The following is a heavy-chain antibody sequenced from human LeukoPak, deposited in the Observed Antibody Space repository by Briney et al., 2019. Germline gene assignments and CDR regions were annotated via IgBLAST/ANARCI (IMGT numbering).Heavy chain of an antibody. CDR2: ISSSGSTI. D-gene: IGHD3-22*01. Sequence: GGSLRLSCAASGFTFSDYYMSWIRQAPGKGLEWVSYISSSGSTIYYADSVKGRLTISRDNSKNTLYLEMNSLRAEDTAVYYCAKHGSSGGYYRGFDYWGQGTLVTVST. J-gene: IGHJ4*02. CDR1: GFTFSDYY. CDR3: AKHGSSGGYYRGFDY. V-gene: IGHV3-11*01.